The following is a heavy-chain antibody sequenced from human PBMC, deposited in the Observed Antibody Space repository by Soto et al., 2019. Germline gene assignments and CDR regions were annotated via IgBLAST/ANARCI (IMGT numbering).Heavy chain of an antibody. J-gene: IGHJ4*02. CDR1: GYTFTSYY. D-gene: IGHD1-26*01. CDR2: INPSGGST. V-gene: IGHV1-46*01. Sequence: GASVKVSCKASGYTFTSYYMHWVRQAPGQGLEWMGIINPSGGSTSYAQKFQGRVTMTRDTSTSTVYMELSSLRSEDTAVYYCARSRDPSSLSIVGATTLFDYWGQGTLVTVSS. CDR3: ARSRDPSSLSIVGATTLFDY.